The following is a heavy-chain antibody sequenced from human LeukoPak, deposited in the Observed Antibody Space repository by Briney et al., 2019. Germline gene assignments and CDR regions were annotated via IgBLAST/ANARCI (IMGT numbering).Heavy chain of an antibody. Sequence: PSETLSLTCAVYGGSFSGYYWSWIRQPPGKGLEWIGEINHSGSTNYNPSLKSRVTISVDTSKNQFSLKLSSVTAADTAVYYCARGLYYYDSSGYYPSIPYYYYYYMDVWGKGTTVTVS. CDR2: INHSGST. CDR1: GGSFSGYY. V-gene: IGHV4-34*01. D-gene: IGHD3-22*01. J-gene: IGHJ6*03. CDR3: ARGLYYYDSSGYYPSIPYYYYYYMDV.